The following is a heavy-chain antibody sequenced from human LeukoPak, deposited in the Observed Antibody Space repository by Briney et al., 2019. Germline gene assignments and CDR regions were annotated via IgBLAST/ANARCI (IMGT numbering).Heavy chain of an antibody. V-gene: IGHV1-46*01. CDR3: ARAYSSGWYGIDY. Sequence: GASVKVSRKTSVYTLSSYYMHWVPHAPEPGLEWMGIINPSGGITGYAQKFQGRVTMTRDTSTSIVYMEVSSLGSEDTAVYYCARAYSSGWYGIDYWGQGTMVTVCS. CDR2: INPSGGIT. CDR1: VYTLSSYY. D-gene: IGHD6-19*01. J-gene: IGHJ4*02.